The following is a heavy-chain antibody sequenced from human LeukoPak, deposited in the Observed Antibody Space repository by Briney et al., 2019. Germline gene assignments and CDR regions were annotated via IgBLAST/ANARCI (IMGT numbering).Heavy chain of an antibody. D-gene: IGHD3-9*01. CDR2: IYSGGTT. Sequence: GGSLRLSCAASGFTVSSNYMTWIRQAPGKGLEWVSVIYSGGTTFYADSVKGRFTISRDNSKNTLYLQMNTLSAEDTAVYYCARDSDILASDAFDIWGQGTMVTVSS. V-gene: IGHV3-66*01. CDR1: GFTVSSNY. J-gene: IGHJ3*02. CDR3: ARDSDILASDAFDI.